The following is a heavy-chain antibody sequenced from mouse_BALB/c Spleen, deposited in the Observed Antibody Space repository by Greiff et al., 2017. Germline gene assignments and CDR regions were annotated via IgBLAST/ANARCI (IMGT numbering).Heavy chain of an antibody. CDR2: IYSNGGST. D-gene: IGHD1-1*01. V-gene: IGHV5-6-3*01. Sequence: EVHLVESGAGLVQPGRSLSLTCAVSGFSFSSYGMSWVRQTPDKRLELVAIIYSNGGSTYNPASVNGRFIISRDNAKNNLYLQMSSLKSEDTAMYYCARYRRDGSSQRGYFDYWGQGTTLTVSS. CDR3: ARYRRDGSSQRGYFDY. J-gene: IGHJ2*01. CDR1: GFSFSSYG.